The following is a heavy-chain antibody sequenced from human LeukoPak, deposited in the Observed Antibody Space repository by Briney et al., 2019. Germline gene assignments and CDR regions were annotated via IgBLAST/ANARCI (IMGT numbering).Heavy chain of an antibody. CDR2: ISGSGGST. Sequence: GGSLRLSCAASAFTFSSYAMSWVRQAPGKGLEGVSVISGSGGSTFYADSVKGRFTISRDNSKKTLYLQMNSLRAEDTAVYYCARGEYGSGSYHIDYWGQGTLVTVSS. CDR1: AFTFSSYA. V-gene: IGHV3-23*01. D-gene: IGHD3-10*01. J-gene: IGHJ4*02. CDR3: ARGEYGSGSYHIDY.